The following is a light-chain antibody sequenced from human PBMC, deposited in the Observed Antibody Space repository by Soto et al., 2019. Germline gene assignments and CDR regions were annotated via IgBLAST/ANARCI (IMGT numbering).Light chain of an antibody. Sequence: QLTNSPSSVSASVGDRVIITCRASQGISNWLAWYQQKPGRAPKLLISAASSLQSGVPSRFSGSGSGTEFTLTISSLRSEDFAVYYCQLYNNWPRRFGQGTKVAIK. J-gene: IGKJ1*01. CDR2: AAS. CDR3: QLYNNWPRR. V-gene: IGKV1-12*01. CDR1: QGISNW.